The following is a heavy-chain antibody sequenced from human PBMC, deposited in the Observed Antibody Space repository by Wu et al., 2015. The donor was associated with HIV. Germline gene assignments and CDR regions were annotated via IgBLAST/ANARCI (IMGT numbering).Heavy chain of an antibody. CDR1: GYIFTSYD. CDR3: ARDCTAYCIGGSSALGDY. Sequence: QVQLVQSGAEVKKPGASVKVSCKASGYIFTSYDINWVRQATGQGLEWMGWMKPNSGNTGYAQKFQGRVTMTRNTSIGTAYMELSGLRSDDTAVYYCARDCTAYCIGGSSALGDYWGQGTLVTVSS. CDR2: MKPNSGNT. V-gene: IGHV1-8*01. D-gene: IGHD2-15*01. J-gene: IGHJ4*02.